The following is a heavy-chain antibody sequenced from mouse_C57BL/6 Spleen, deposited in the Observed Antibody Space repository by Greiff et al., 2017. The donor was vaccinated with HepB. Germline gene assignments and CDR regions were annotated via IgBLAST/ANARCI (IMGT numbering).Heavy chain of an antibody. Sequence: QVQLKQPGAELVRPGSSVKLSCKASGYTFTSYWMHWVKQRPIQGLEWIGNIDPSDSETHYNQKFKDKATLTVDKSSSTAYMQLSSLTSEDSAVYYCARERITTWYFDVWGTGTTVTVSS. V-gene: IGHV1-52*01. J-gene: IGHJ1*03. CDR1: GYTFTSYW. CDR3: ARERITTWYFDV. CDR2: IDPSDSET. D-gene: IGHD1-1*01.